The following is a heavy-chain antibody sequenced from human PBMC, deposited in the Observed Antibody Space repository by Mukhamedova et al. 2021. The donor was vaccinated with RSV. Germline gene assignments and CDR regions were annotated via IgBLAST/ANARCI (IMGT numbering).Heavy chain of an antibody. CDR2: KANSYAT. D-gene: IGHD2-2*01. Sequence: KANSYATAYAASVKGRFTISRDDSKNTAYLQMNSLKTEDTAVYYCTVVPASSYYYYGMDVWGQGTTVTVS. CDR3: TVVPASSYYYYGMDV. J-gene: IGHJ6*02. V-gene: IGHV3-73*01.